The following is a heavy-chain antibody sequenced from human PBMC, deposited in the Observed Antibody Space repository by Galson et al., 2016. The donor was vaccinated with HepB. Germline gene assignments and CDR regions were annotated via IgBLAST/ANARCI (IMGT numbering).Heavy chain of an antibody. Sequence: SVKVSCKASGYTFTSYAMHWVRQAPGQRLEWMGWINAGNGNTKYSQKFQGRVTITRDTSASTAYMELSSLRSDDTAVYYCARGDPDLWFGTLDYWGQGTLVTVSS. CDR3: ARGDPDLWFGTLDY. V-gene: IGHV1-3*01. CDR2: INAGNGNT. CDR1: GYTFTSYA. D-gene: IGHD3-10*01. J-gene: IGHJ4*02.